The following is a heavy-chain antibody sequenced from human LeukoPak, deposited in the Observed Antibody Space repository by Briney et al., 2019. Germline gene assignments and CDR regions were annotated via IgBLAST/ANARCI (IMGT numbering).Heavy chain of an antibody. CDR2: FDPEDGET. CDR1: GYTLTELS. V-gene: IGHV1-24*01. CDR3: ATVRVGATMIAFDI. J-gene: IGHJ3*02. D-gene: IGHD1-26*01. Sequence: ASVKVSCKVSGYTLTELSMHWVRQAPGKGLEWMGGFDPEDGETIYAQKFRGRVTMTEDTSTDTAYMELSSLRSEDTAVYYCATVRVGATMIAFDIWGQGTMVTVSS.